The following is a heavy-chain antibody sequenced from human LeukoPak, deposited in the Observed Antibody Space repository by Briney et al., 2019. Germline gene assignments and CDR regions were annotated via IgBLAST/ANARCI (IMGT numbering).Heavy chain of an antibody. CDR2: IYPGDSDT. J-gene: IGHJ6*02. CDR1: GYSFTSYW. V-gene: IGHV5-51*01. D-gene: IGHD6-25*01. CDR3: ARVHSGYYYYYGMDV. Sequence: GESLRISCKDSGYSFTSYWIGWVRQMPGKGLEWMGIIYPGDSDTRYSPSFQGQVTISADKSISTAYLQWSSLKASDTAMYYCARVHSGYYYYYGMDVWGQGTTVTVSS.